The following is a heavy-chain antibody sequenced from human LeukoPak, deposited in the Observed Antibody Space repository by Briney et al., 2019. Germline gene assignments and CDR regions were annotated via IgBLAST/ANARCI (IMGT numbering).Heavy chain of an antibody. CDR2: IYHSGST. CDR3: ARDVWFGESKHPYDAFDI. CDR1: GGSISSSNW. V-gene: IGHV4-4*02. J-gene: IGHJ3*02. D-gene: IGHD3-10*01. Sequence: PSGTLSLTCAVSGGSISSSNWWSWVRQPPGKGLEWIGEIYHSGSTNYNPSLKSRVTISVDKSKNQFSLKLSSVTAADTAVYYCARDVWFGESKHPYDAFDIWGQGTMVTVSS.